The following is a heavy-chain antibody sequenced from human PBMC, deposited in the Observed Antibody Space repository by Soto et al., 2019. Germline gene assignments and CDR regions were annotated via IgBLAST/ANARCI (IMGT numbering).Heavy chain of an antibody. D-gene: IGHD4-4*01. CDR2: IYYSGST. CDR1: GGSISSSSYY. Sequence: SETLSLTCTVSGGSISSSSYYWGWIRQPPGKGLEWIGSIYYSGSTYYNPSLKSRVTISVDTSKNQFSLKLSSVTAADTAVYYCARAVRMTTVTTAPYFDYWGQGTLVTVS. CDR3: ARAVRMTTVTTAPYFDY. V-gene: IGHV4-39*01. J-gene: IGHJ4*02.